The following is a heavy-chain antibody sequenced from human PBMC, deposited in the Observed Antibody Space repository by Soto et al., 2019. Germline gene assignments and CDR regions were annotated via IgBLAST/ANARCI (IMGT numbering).Heavy chain of an antibody. Sequence: QVQLVQSGAEVKKPGSSVKVSCKASGGTFSSYAISWVRQAPGQGLEWMGGIIPIFGTANYAQKFQGRVTITADESTSTAYMELSSLRSEDTAVYYCARDLRGGSTYYATYYYGMDVWGQGTTVTVSS. CDR3: ARDLRGGSTYYATYYYGMDV. J-gene: IGHJ6*02. CDR1: GGTFSSYA. D-gene: IGHD1-26*01. V-gene: IGHV1-69*12. CDR2: IIPIFGTA.